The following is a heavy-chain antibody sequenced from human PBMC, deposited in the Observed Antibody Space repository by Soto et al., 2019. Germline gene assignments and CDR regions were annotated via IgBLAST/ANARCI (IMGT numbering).Heavy chain of an antibody. V-gene: IGHV4-31*03. Sequence: SETLSLTCTVSGGSISSGGYYWSWIRQHPGKGLEWIGYIYYSGSTYYNPSLKSRVTISVDTSKNQFSLKLSSVTAADTAVYYCARTEYYYDSSGYYPGYWGQGTLVTVSS. CDR3: ARTEYYYDSSGYYPGY. J-gene: IGHJ4*02. D-gene: IGHD3-22*01. CDR1: GGSISSGGYY. CDR2: IYYSGST.